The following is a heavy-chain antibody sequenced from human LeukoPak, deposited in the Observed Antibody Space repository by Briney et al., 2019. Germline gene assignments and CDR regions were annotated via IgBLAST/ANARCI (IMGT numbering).Heavy chain of an antibody. CDR2: ISGSEGTS. CDR1: GFTFNSFA. Sequence: GGSLRLSCAASGFTFNSFAMNWVRQAPGKGLEWVPSISGSEGTSHYADFVKGRFTISRDNSKNTLYLQMNSLRAEDTAAYYCAKSLGVGGYTRYKGFDQWGQGTLVVVSS. V-gene: IGHV3-23*01. J-gene: IGHJ4*02. CDR3: AKSLGVGGYTRYKGFDQ. D-gene: IGHD3-16*02.